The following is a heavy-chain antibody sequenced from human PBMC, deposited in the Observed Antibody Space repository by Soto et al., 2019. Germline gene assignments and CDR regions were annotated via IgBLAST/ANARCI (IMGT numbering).Heavy chain of an antibody. J-gene: IGHJ5*02. CDR3: ARSSGSYFAAFYDT. CDR1: AFSFSSSG. D-gene: IGHD1-26*01. V-gene: IGHV3-33*01. CDR2: IWDDGGNK. Sequence: QAQLEESVGGVVQPGTSLRLSCAASAFSFSSSGMHWVRQAPGKGLEWVAAIWDDGGNKYYADSVKGRFTISRDNSKNTLFLQMNSLRAEDTALYYCARSSGSYFAAFYDTWGQGTLVSVSS.